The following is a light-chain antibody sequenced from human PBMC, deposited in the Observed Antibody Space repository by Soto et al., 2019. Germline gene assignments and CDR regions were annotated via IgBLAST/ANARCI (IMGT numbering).Light chain of an antibody. J-gene: IGKJ3*01. CDR3: QQYYSYPPS. CDR1: QGISSY. V-gene: IGKV1-8*01. Sequence: AIRMTQSPSSLSASTGDRVTITCRASQGISSYLAWYQQKPGKAPKLLIYAASTLQSGVPSRLSGSVSATDFTLAVSGLQSEDFATYYCQQYYSYPPSFGPGTKGDI. CDR2: AAS.